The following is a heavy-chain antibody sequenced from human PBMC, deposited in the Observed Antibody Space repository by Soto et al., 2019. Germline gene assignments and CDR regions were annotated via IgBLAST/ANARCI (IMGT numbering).Heavy chain of an antibody. J-gene: IGHJ3*01. CDR3: ARPQGSGWRFNALDF. D-gene: IGHD6-19*01. V-gene: IGHV1-69*01. CDR1: GGTFGRNA. Sequence: QVVLVQSGAEVKNPGSSVKVSCKASGGTFGRNAINWVRQAPGQGFEWMGGIIPMFDTANHAQKFRDRIMIIANESTNTAYLELKDLRSEDTAIYYCARPQGSGWRFNALDFWGQGTMVTVSS. CDR2: IIPMFDTA.